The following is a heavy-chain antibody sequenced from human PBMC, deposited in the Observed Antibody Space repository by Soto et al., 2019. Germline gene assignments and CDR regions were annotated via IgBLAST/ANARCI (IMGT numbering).Heavy chain of an antibody. CDR3: VSQRTSVLTHYYFDF. J-gene: IGHJ4*02. V-gene: IGHV4-39*01. D-gene: IGHD2-8*01. CDR1: GGSVSNSNYY. CDR2: VYYRGRS. Sequence: SETLSLTXTVSGGSVSNSNYYWGWIRQSPGKGLEWIGSVYYRGRSYSKSSVKSRVTISVDTSKNQFSLNLNSVTASDTAVYFCVSQRTSVLTHYYFDFWGQGTLVTVSS.